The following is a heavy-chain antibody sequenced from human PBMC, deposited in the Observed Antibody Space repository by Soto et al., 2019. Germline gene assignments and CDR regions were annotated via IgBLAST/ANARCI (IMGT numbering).Heavy chain of an antibody. Sequence: QLQLQESGPGLVKPSETLSLTCSVSGDSISSNNYYCGWIRQPPGKGLEWIGSIHYTWSTHYNPSLKSRVTMSVDTSKSQCSLKLSSVTAADTAVYYCARHPGYAVPTVYATHYFNYWGQGILVTVST. CDR1: GDSISSNNYY. D-gene: IGHD2-8*01. V-gene: IGHV4-39*01. CDR3: ARHPGYAVPTVYATHYFNY. CDR2: IHYTWST. J-gene: IGHJ4*02.